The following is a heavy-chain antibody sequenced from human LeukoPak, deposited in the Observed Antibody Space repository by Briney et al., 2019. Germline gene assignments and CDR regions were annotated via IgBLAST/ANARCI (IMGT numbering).Heavy chain of an antibody. CDR2: IYYSGST. CDR1: GGSISSYY. CDR3: ARVRCSGGSCPYYYYYYYMDV. J-gene: IGHJ6*03. V-gene: IGHV4-59*01. Sequence: PSETLPLTCTVSGGSISSYYWSWIRQPPGKGLEWIGYIYYSGSTNYNPSLKSRVTISVDTSKNQFSPKLSSVTAADTAVYYCARVRCSGGSCPYYYYYYYMDVWGKGTTVTVSS. D-gene: IGHD2-15*01.